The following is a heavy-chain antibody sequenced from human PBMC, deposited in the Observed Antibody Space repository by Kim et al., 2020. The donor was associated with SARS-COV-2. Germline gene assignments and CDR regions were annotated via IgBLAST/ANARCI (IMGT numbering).Heavy chain of an antibody. CDR3: ATDVYVWYSIFRH. Sequence: GGSLRLSCTASGYIFSETYMKWVRQAPGKGLEWVGHIRNKANGGTADYAAFVKGRFIISRDDSENTLYLHINSLQTEDTAVYYCATDVYVWYSIFRHWGQGAVVTVSS. V-gene: IGHV3-15*07. D-gene: IGHD6-13*01. CDR2: IRNKANGGTA. CDR1: GYIFSETY. J-gene: IGHJ4*02.